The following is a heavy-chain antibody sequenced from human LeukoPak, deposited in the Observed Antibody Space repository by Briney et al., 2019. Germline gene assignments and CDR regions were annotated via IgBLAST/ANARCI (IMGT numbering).Heavy chain of an antibody. J-gene: IGHJ3*02. CDR2: IRYDGSNK. Sequence: GGSLRLSCAASRFIFSNYGIHWVRQAPGKGLEWVAYIRYDGSNKNYADSVKGRFTISRDNSKNTLYLQMDSLRAEDTAVYYCANRGGENYGFAFNIWGQGTMVIVSS. CDR1: RFIFSNYG. CDR3: ANRGGENYGFAFNI. V-gene: IGHV3-30*02. D-gene: IGHD3-10*01.